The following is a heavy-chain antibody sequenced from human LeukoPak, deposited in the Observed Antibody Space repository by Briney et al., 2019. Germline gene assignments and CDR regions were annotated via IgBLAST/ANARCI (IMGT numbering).Heavy chain of an antibody. V-gene: IGHV4-38-2*02. Sequence: QPSETLSLTCTVSGYSISSGYYWGWIRQPPGKGLEWIGSIYHSGSTYYNPSLKSRVTISVDTSKNQFSLKLSSVTAADTAVYYCARPNSSSWYYFDYWGQGTLVTVSS. J-gene: IGHJ4*02. CDR2: IYHSGST. D-gene: IGHD6-13*01. CDR1: GYSISSGYY. CDR3: ARPNSSSWYYFDY.